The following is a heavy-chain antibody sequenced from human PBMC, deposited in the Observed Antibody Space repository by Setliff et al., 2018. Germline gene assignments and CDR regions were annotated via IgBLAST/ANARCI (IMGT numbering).Heavy chain of an antibody. CDR1: CGSFSGYY. Sequence: PSETLSLTCAVYCGSFSGYYWSWIRQPPGKGLEWIGEINHSGSTNYNPSLKSRVTISVDTSKNQFSLKLSSVTAADTAVYYCARFRRGVALGWFDPWGQGTLVTVSS. CDR2: INHSGST. CDR3: ARFRRGVALGWFDP. D-gene: IGHD3-10*01. V-gene: IGHV4-34*01. J-gene: IGHJ5*02.